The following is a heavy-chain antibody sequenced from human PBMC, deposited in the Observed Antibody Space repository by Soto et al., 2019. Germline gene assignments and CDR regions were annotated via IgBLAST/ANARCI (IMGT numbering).Heavy chain of an antibody. V-gene: IGHV1-18*01. Sequence: ASVKVSCKASGYTFTSYGISWVRQAPGQGLEWMGWISAYNGNTNYAQKLQGRVTMTTDTSTSTAYMELRSLRSDDTAVYYCARVMNQGITIFGVVIIPDDAFDIWGQGTMVTVSS. CDR1: GYTFTSYG. J-gene: IGHJ3*02. CDR2: ISAYNGNT. D-gene: IGHD3-3*01. CDR3: ARVMNQGITIFGVVIIPDDAFDI.